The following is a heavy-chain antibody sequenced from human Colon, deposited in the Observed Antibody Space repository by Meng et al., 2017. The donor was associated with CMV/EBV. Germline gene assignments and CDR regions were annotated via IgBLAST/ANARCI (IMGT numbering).Heavy chain of an antibody. J-gene: IGHJ4*02. CDR3: AKREGRSYTENCIDY. D-gene: IGHD3-10*01. Sequence: EVQLLESGXDLVEPGGSLRLSCAASGFTFNSYAMAWFRQAPGKGLEWVSAITGTGGDTYHADSVKGRFTISRDNSKSTLYLQMNSLRADDTAVYYCAKREGRSYTENCIDYWGQGTLVTVSS. CDR2: ITGTGGDT. CDR1: GFTFNSYA. V-gene: IGHV3-23*01.